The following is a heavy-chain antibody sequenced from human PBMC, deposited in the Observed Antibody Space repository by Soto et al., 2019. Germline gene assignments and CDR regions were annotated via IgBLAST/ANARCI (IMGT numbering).Heavy chain of an antibody. Sequence: PGGSLRLSCAASGFTFSSYSMNWVRQAPGKGLEWVSSISSSSSYIYYADSVKGRFTISRDNAKNSLYLQMNSLRAEDTAVYYCARDREDSSGYYYFEYAFDIWGQGTMVTVSS. V-gene: IGHV3-21*01. CDR1: GFTFSSYS. J-gene: IGHJ3*02. CDR2: ISSSSSYI. CDR3: ARDREDSSGYYYFEYAFDI. D-gene: IGHD3-22*01.